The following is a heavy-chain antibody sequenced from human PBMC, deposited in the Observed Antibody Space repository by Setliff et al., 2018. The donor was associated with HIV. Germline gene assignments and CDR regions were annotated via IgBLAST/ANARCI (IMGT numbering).Heavy chain of an antibody. CDR2: ISAYNGNT. CDR3: ARDQGSGWYYYYYGMDV. D-gene: IGHD6-19*01. V-gene: IGHV1-18*01. Sequence: ASVKVSCKAAGYTFTSYGISWVRQAPGQGLEWMGWISAYNGNTNYAQKLQGRVTMTTDTSTSTAYMELRSLRCDDTAVYYCARDQGSGWYYYYYGMDVWGQGTTVTVSS. CDR1: GYTFTSYG. J-gene: IGHJ6*02.